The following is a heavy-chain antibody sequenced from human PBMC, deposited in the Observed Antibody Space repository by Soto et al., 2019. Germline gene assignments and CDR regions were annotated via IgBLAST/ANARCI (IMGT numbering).Heavy chain of an antibody. CDR3: ARGVDRQWADY. CDR2: IYYSGST. V-gene: IGHV4-59*01. J-gene: IGHJ4*02. CDR1: VGSMDTYY. D-gene: IGHD6-19*01. Sequence: SETLSLTCIVSVGSMDTYYWTWIRQPPGKGLEWIGYIYYSGSTNYNPSLKSRVSISLHTSKSHFSLKLSSVTAADTAVYYCARGVDRQWADYWGQGTLVTVSS.